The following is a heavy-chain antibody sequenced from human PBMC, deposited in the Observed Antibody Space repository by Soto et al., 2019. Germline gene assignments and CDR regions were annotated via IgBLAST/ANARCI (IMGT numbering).Heavy chain of an antibody. CDR2: IYYSGTT. J-gene: IGHJ5*02. V-gene: IGHV4-59*01. D-gene: IGHD3-10*01. CDR3: ARVYGSGSLTNWFDP. CDR1: GGSITNYL. Sequence: SETLSLTCTVSGGSITNYLWSWIRQSPGKGLEWIGYIYYSGTTNYNPSLMSRVTISVDTSKNHFSLKLTSVTAADTAVYYCARVYGSGSLTNWFDPWGRGTLVTVSS.